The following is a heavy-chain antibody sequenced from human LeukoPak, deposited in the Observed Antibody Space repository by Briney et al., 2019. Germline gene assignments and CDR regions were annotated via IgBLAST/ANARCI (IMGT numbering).Heavy chain of an antibody. J-gene: IGHJ4*02. Sequence: GGSLRLSCAASGFTFSSYSMNWVRQAPGKGLEWVSSISSSSSYIYYADSVKGRFTISRDNAKNSLYLQMTSLRAEDTAVYYCARDRTGYYDSSGYSNWGQGTLVTVSS. V-gene: IGHV3-21*01. CDR2: ISSSSSYI. D-gene: IGHD3-22*01. CDR1: GFTFSSYS. CDR3: ARDRTGYYDSSGYSN.